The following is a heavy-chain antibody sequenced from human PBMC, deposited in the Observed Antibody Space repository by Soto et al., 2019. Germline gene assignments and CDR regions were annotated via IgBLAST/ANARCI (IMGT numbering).Heavy chain of an antibody. J-gene: IGHJ4*02. Sequence: ASVKVSCKASGGTFSRNTISWVRQAPGQGLEWMGGIMPIFGSANYAQKFQGRVTITADENTRTVYMELSRLRSEDTAVYYCARQFDSDTTGYYYAYWGQGTLVTVSS. CDR2: IMPIFGSA. CDR3: ARQFDSDTTGYYYAY. V-gene: IGHV1-69*13. CDR1: GGTFSRNT. D-gene: IGHD3-22*01.